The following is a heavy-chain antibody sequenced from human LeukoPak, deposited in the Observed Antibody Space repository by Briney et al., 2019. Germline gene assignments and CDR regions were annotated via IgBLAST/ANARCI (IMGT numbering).Heavy chain of an antibody. V-gene: IGHV3-7*05. CDR2: IKQDGSEK. CDR1: GFTFSSYW. D-gene: IGHD1-14*01. CDR3: ARDGNDGFDY. Sequence: PGGSLRLSCADSGFTFSSYWMSWVRQAPGKGLEWMANIKQDGSEKYYVDSVKGRFTISRDNAKNSLYLQMNSLRAEDTAVYYCARDGNDGFDYWGQGTLVTVSS. J-gene: IGHJ4*02.